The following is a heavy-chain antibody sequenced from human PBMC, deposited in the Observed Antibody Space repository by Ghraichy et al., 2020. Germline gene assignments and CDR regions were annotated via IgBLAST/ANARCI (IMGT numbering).Heavy chain of an antibody. CDR2: IFSNDEK. J-gene: IGHJ4*02. D-gene: IGHD2-21*02. CDR1: GFSLSNARMG. Sequence: SGPTLVKPTETLTLTCTVSGFSLSNARMGVSWIRQPPGKALEWLAHIFSNDEKSYSTSLKSRLTISKDTSKSQVVLTMTNMDPVDTATYYCARMSGYCGGDCYSRYFDYWGQGTLVTVSS. CDR3: ARMSGYCGGDCYSRYFDY. V-gene: IGHV2-26*01.